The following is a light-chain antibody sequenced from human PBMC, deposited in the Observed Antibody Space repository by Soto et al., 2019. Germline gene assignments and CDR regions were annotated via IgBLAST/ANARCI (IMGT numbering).Light chain of an antibody. V-gene: IGKV3-15*01. CDR3: RRYNDWPLT. CDR2: GAS. CDR1: QSVSSN. J-gene: IGKJ3*01. Sequence: EIVMTQSPVTLSVSPGERATLSCRASQSVSSNLAWYQQQPGQAPRLLIYGASTRATDIPARFSGSGSGTEFTLTVSSLQSEDFSVCYCRRYNDWPLTCGRGTKVDF.